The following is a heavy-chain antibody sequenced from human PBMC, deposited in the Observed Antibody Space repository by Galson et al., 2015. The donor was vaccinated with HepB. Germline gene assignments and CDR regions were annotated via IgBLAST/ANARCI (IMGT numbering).Heavy chain of an antibody. CDR3: ARRGGPDYYDSSGYYNWFDP. V-gene: IGHV3-21*01. Sequence: SLRLSCAASGFTFSSYSMNWVRQAPGKGLEWVSSISSISSSSTYIYYADSLKGRYTISRDNAKSSLYLQMNSLRAEDTAVYYCARRGGPDYYDSSGYYNWFDPWGQGTLVTVSS. D-gene: IGHD3-22*01. CDR2: ISSSSTYI. J-gene: IGHJ5*02. CDR1: GFTFSSYS.